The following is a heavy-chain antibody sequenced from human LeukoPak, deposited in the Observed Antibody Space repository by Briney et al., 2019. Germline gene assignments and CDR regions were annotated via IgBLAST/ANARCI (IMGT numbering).Heavy chain of an antibody. D-gene: IGHD3-3*01. Sequence: ASVKVSCKASGYTFTSYGISWVRQAPGQGLEWMGWISAYNGNTNYAQKFQGRVTMTTDTSTSTAYMELRSLRSDDTAVYYCARGHGSDFWSGYYTGFDYWGQGTLVTVSS. CDR3: ARGHGSDFWSGYYTGFDY. CDR2: ISAYNGNT. J-gene: IGHJ4*02. V-gene: IGHV1-18*01. CDR1: GYTFTSYG.